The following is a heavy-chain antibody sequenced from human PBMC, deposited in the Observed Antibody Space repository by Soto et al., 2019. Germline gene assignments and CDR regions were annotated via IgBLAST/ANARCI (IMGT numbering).Heavy chain of an antibody. CDR2: IYWNDDK. Sequence: SGPTPVNPTQTLTLTCTFSGFSLTTSGVVVGWIRQPPGKALEWLALIYWNDDKRYSPSLKSRLTITKDTSKNQVVLTMTNMDPVDTATYYCAHSPRIAAVGSFDYWGQGTLVTVSS. V-gene: IGHV2-5*01. D-gene: IGHD6-13*01. CDR1: GFSLTTSGVV. J-gene: IGHJ4*02. CDR3: AHSPRIAAVGSFDY.